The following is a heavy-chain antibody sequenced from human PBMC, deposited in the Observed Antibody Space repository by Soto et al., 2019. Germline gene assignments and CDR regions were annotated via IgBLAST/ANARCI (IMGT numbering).Heavy chain of an antibody. CDR1: GGTFSSYR. CDR3: VRDSGATLSSS. J-gene: IGHJ4*02. CDR2: IVPIYRTA. V-gene: IGHV1-69*01. Sequence: QVPLVQSGAEVKKPGSSVKVSCKASGGTFSSYRINWVRQAPGQGLEWVGGIVPIYRTADYAQKFQGRVTITADESARTSYMELCSLKSQDTAVYYCVRDSGATLSSSWGQGTLVTVSS. D-gene: IGHD6-13*01.